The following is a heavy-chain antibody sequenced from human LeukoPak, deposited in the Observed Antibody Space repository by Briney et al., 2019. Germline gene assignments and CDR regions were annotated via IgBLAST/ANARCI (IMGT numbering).Heavy chain of an antibody. Sequence: GGSLRLSCAASGFTFSSYSMNWVRQAPGKGLEWVSSISSSSSYIYYADSVKGRFTISRDNAKNSLYLQMNSLRAEDTAVYYCAPRYSGSYYFSFWGQGTLVTVSP. CDR1: GFTFSSYS. J-gene: IGHJ4*02. CDR2: ISSSSSYI. V-gene: IGHV3-21*01. CDR3: APRYSGSYYFSF. D-gene: IGHD1-26*01.